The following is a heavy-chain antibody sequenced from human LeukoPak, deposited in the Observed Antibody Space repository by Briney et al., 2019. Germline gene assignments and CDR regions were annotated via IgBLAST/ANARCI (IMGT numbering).Heavy chain of an antibody. D-gene: IGHD2-8*01. CDR3: ARGLGCTNGVCYNY. Sequence: ASVKVSCKASGYTFTGYYMHWVRQATGQGLEWMGWMNPNSGNTGYAQKFQGRVTMTRNTSISTAYMELSSLRSEDTAVYYCARGLGCTNGVCYNYWGQGTLVTVSS. CDR2: MNPNSGNT. J-gene: IGHJ4*02. CDR1: GYTFTGYY. V-gene: IGHV1-8*02.